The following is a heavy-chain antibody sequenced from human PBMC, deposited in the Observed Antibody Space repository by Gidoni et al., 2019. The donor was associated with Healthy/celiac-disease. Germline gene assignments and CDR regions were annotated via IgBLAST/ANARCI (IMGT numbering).Heavy chain of an antibody. CDR1: GGTFSSYA. CDR2: IIPIFGTA. V-gene: IGHV1-69*01. Sequence: PGSSVNVSCKASGGTFSSYAISWVRQAPGQGLEWMGGIIPIFGTANYAQKFQGRVTITADEYTSTAYMEVSSLVSEDAAVYYCARGEYYDSSGYYGYFQHWGQGTLVTVSS. J-gene: IGHJ1*01. CDR3: ARGEYYDSSGYYGYFQH. D-gene: IGHD3-22*01.